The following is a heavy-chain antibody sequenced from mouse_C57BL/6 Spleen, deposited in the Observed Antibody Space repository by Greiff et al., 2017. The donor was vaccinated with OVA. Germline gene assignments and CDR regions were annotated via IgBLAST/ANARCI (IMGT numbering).Heavy chain of an antibody. Sequence: QVQLQQSGAELVKPGASVKLSCKASGYTFTSYWMHWVKQRPGQGLEWIGLIHPNSGSTNYNEKFKSKATLTVDQSSSTAYMQLSMLTSEDSAVYYCARAIHGYIDVWGTGTTVTVSS. CDR1: GYTFTSYW. J-gene: IGHJ1*03. CDR3: ARAIHGYIDV. CDR2: IHPNSGST. V-gene: IGHV1-64*01.